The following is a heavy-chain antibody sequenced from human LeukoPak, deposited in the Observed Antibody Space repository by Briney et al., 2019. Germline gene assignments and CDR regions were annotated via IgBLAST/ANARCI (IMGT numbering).Heavy chain of an antibody. CDR1: GFTFSTHA. Sequence: QPGGSLRLSCAASGFTFSTHAMHWVRQAPGKGLEWVAVISYDGSNKYYVDSVKGRFTISRDNSKNTLYLHMSSLRAEDTAVYYCAREVRGHCYFDYWGQGTLVTVSS. CDR3: AREVRGHCYFDY. CDR2: ISYDGSNK. J-gene: IGHJ4*02. V-gene: IGHV3-30*04.